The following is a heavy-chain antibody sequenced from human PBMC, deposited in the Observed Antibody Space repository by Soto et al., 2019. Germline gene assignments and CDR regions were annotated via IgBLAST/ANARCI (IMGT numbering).Heavy chain of an antibody. CDR1: GFTFSSYA. Sequence: EVQLLESGGGLVQPGGSLRLSCAASGFTFSSYAMSWVRQAPGKGLEWVSAISGSGRTTYYADSVKGRFTISRDNSKNTLYLQMHSLRAEDTAVYYCAKGTETTETTLYYYYGRDVWGQGTTVTVSS. CDR3: AKGTETTETTLYYYYGRDV. V-gene: IGHV3-23*01. CDR2: ISGSGRTT. D-gene: IGHD4-17*01. J-gene: IGHJ6*02.